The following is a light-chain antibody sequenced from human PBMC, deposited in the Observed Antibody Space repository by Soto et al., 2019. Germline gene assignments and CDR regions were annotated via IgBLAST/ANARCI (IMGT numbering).Light chain of an antibody. Sequence: QSALTQPASLSGSPGQSITITCTGTSSDIDSYNYVSWYQQHPAKAPKLLIFDVSYRPSGISDRFSGSKSGNTASLTISGLQPEDEADYYCSSYGASATLFGGGTKVTVL. CDR2: DVS. V-gene: IGLV2-14*03. J-gene: IGLJ3*02. CDR3: SSYGASATL. CDR1: SSDIDSYNY.